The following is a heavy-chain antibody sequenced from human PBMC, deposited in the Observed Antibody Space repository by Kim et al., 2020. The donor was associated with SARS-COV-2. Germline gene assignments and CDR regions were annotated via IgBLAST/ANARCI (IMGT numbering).Heavy chain of an antibody. CDR2: INHSGST. CDR1: GGSFSGYY. Sequence: SETLSLTCAVYGGSFSGYYWSWIRQPPGKGLEWIGEINHSGSTNYNPSLKSRVTISVDTSKNQFSLKLSSVTAADTAVYSCARRSIQPPRNYYYYYYMD. CDR3: ARRSIQPPRNYYYYYYMD. V-gene: IGHV4-34*01. D-gene: IGHD5-18*01. J-gene: IGHJ6*03.